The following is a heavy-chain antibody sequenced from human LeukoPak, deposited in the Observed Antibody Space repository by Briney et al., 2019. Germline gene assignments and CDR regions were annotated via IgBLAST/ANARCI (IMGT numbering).Heavy chain of an antibody. CDR3: ARAVGGDYYYMDV. V-gene: IGHV1-69*05. Sequence: SVKVSCKASGGTFRNYAVSWVRQAPGQGLEWMGAVIPILGTAKYAQKFQGRVTITTDEYTTTAYMELSSLTSEDTAVYYCARAVGGDYYYMDVWGKGTTVTVSS. CDR1: GGTFRNYA. D-gene: IGHD6-19*01. J-gene: IGHJ6*03. CDR2: VIPILGTA.